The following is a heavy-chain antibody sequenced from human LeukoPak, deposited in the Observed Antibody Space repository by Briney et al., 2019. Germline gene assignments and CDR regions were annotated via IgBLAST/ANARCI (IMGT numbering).Heavy chain of an antibody. CDR1: GFTFSSYA. CDR2: IRYDGDNK. D-gene: IGHD6-6*01. V-gene: IGHV3-30*02. CDR3: AKSYSSSRDYYFDY. Sequence: GGSLRLSCAASGFTFSSYAMSWVRQAPGKGLEWVAFIRYDGDNKYYADSVKGRFTISRDNSKNTLYLQMNSLRGEDTAVYYCAKSYSSSRDYYFDYWGQGTLVTVSS. J-gene: IGHJ4*02.